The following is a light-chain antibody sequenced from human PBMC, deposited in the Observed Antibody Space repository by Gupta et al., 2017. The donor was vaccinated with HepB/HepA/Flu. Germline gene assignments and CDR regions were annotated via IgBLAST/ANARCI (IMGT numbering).Light chain of an antibody. V-gene: IGLV1-44*01. Sequence: QSVVTQPPSASGTPGQRVTISCSGSRSNIGSNIVNWYQQFPGTAPKLLIYSDNRRPSGVPDRFSGSKSGTSASLAISGLQSEDEADYYCAAWDDSLNGVVFGGGTRLAVL. J-gene: IGLJ2*01. CDR3: AAWDDSLNGVV. CDR1: RSNIGSNI. CDR2: SDN.